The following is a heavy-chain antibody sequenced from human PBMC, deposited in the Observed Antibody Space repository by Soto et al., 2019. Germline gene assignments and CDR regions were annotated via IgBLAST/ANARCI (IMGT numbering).Heavy chain of an antibody. J-gene: IGHJ6*02. CDR3: ARDCQQLLWFGEYRPLYGMDV. CDR2: IWYDGSNK. V-gene: IGHV3-33*01. Sequence: SLRLSCAASGFTFSSYGMHWVRQAPGKGLEWVAVIWYDGSNKYYADSVKGRFTISRDNSKNTLYLQMNSLRAEDTAVYYCARDCQQLLWFGEYRPLYGMDVWGQGTTVTVSS. D-gene: IGHD3-10*01. CDR1: GFTFSSYG.